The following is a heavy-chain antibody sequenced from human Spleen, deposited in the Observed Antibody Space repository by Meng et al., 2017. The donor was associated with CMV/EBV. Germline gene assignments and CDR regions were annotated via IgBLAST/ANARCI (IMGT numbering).Heavy chain of an antibody. CDR1: GFSFSDYY. CDR3: ARAVSYSGRSYFDS. CDR2: IRNKANSYTT. D-gene: IGHD1-26*01. J-gene: IGHJ4*02. Sequence: GESLKISCAASGFSFSDYYMDWVRQAPGKGLEWVGRIRNKANSYTTEYAASVKGRFIISRDDSENPLNLQMNSLKTEDTAVYYCARAVSYSGRSYFDSWGQGTLVTVSS. V-gene: IGHV3-72*01.